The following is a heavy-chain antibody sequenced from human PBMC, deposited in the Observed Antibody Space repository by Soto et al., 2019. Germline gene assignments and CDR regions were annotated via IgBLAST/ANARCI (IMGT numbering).Heavy chain of an antibody. CDR2: IDHSGST. CDR3: ATDLGRPFHYYGMAA. CDR1: GGSFRGYY. J-gene: IGHJ6*02. D-gene: IGHD1-26*01. V-gene: IGHV4-34*01. Sequence: PSETLSLTCAVYGGSFRGYYWSWIRQPLGKGLEWIGEIDHSGSTNCNPALKTRVTISVDTFKNQFTRKVSYVTAADTAVYSCATDLGRPFHYYGMAAGAKGP.